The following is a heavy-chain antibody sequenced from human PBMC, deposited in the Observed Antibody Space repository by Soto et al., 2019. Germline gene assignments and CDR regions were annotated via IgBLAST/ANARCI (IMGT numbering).Heavy chain of an antibody. CDR2: INSDGTTT. CDR1: GFTFSTTW. D-gene: IGHD1-1*01. Sequence: EVQLVVSGGGLVQPGGSLRLSCAASGFTFSTTWMHWVRQAPGKGLGWVSHINSDGTTTTYADSVKGRFTISRDNAKNTVHLQMNSPRAEDTAVYYCATDGSSAQHVGGKGTTVTVSS. J-gene: IGHJ6*04. V-gene: IGHV3-74*01. CDR3: ATDGSSAQHV.